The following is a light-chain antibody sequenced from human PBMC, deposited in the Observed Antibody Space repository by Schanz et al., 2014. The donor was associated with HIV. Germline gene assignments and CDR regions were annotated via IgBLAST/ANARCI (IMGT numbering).Light chain of an antibody. CDR2: DVS. V-gene: IGLV2-14*03. J-gene: IGLJ2*01. CDR3: SSYAGNNNLV. Sequence: QSALTQPASVSGSPGQSITISCTGTSSDVGNYNYVSWYQQLPGKVPKLMIYDVSNRASGVSNRFSGSKSGNTASLTVSGLQTDDEADYYCSSYAGNNNLVFGGGTQLTVL. CDR1: SSDVGNYNY.